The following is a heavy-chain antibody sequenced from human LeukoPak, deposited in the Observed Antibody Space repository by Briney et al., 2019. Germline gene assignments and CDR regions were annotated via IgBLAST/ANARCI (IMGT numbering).Heavy chain of an antibody. D-gene: IGHD6-13*01. J-gene: IGHJ4*02. V-gene: IGHV3-23*01. Sequence: GGSLRLSCAASGFIFSSYAMSWVRQAPGKGLEWVSVISGSGGSTYYADSVKGRFTISRDNSKNTLYLQMNSLRAEDTAVHYCAKAPPYSSSWSYYFDYWGQGTLVTVSS. CDR1: GFIFSSYA. CDR3: AKAPPYSSSWSYYFDY. CDR2: ISGSGGST.